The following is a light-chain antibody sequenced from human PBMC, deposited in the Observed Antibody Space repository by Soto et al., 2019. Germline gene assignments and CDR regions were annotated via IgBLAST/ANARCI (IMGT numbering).Light chain of an antibody. Sequence: EIVLTQSPATLSLSPGERATLTCRASQSVSSYLAWSQQKPGQAPRLLIYDASNRATGVPARFSGSGSGTAFTVTISSLEPEAFAVYYCHKRSNWPFTFGPGTNVDVK. J-gene: IGKJ3*01. CDR3: HKRSNWPFT. CDR2: DAS. V-gene: IGKV3-11*01. CDR1: QSVSSY.